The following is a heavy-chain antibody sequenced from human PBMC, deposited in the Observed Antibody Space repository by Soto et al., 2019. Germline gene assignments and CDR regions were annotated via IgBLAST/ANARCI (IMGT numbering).Heavy chain of an antibody. V-gene: IGHV4-31*03. CDR3: TRHYFDSSVYHYAKAFDI. CDR1: GDSISSGGHY. D-gene: IGHD3-22*01. J-gene: IGHJ3*02. Sequence: SETLSLTCIVSGDSISSGGHYWVWIRQRPGKGLEWIGHIYNSGSTYYNPSLKSRVAISVDTSKNQFSLKLTSVTAADTAMYYCTRHYFDSSVYHYAKAFDIWGQGTMVTVSS. CDR2: IYNSGST.